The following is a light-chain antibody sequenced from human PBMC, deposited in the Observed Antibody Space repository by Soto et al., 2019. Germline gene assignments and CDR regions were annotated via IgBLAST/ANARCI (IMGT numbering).Light chain of an antibody. J-gene: IGLJ3*02. CDR2: DVS. V-gene: IGLV2-14*03. CDR1: NNDFGDSDY. Sequence: QSVLSQPASVSGSPGQSVTISCTETNNDFGDSDYVSWYQQFPDKAPKLIIYDVSNRPSGVSHRFSGSKSGNTASLTISGRQAEDEADYHCSSYTGSSTLLFGGGTKLTV. CDR3: SSYTGSSTLL.